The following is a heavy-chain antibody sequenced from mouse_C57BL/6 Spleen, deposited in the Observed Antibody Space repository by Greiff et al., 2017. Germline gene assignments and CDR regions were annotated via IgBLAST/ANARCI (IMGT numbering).Heavy chain of an antibody. D-gene: IGHD1-1*01. CDR1: GFTFSDYY. J-gene: IGHJ1*03. CDR3: ARPRYYGRSPSYWYFDV. CDR2: ISNGGGST. V-gene: IGHV5-12*01. Sequence: DVKLVESGGGLVQPGGSLKLSCAASGFTFSDYYMYWVRQTPEKRLEWVAYISNGGGSTYYPDTVKGRFTISRDNAKNTLYLQMSRLKSDDTAMYYWARPRYYGRSPSYWYFDVWGTGTTVTVSS.